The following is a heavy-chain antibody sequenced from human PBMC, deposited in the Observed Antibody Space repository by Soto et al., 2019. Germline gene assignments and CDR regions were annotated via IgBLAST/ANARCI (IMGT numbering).Heavy chain of an antibody. D-gene: IGHD3-3*01. Sequence: LTCTVSGGSISSYYWSWIRQPPGKGLEWIGYINYSGSTTYNPSLRSRVTISVDTSKNQLSLKLSSVTAADTAVYYCARHVNRGAIFDYWGQGTLVTVSS. CDR3: ARHVNRGAIFDY. V-gene: IGHV4-59*08. CDR2: INYSGST. J-gene: IGHJ4*02. CDR1: GGSISSYY.